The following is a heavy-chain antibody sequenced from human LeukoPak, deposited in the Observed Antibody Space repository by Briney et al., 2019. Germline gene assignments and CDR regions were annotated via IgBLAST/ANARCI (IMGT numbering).Heavy chain of an antibody. CDR3: ARDPVEWELLLDY. V-gene: IGHV3-7*01. Sequence: WGSLRLSCAASGFTFSSYWMGWVRQAPGKRLEWVANMNIDGSEKYYADSAKGRFTISRDNARNSVYLQMNSLRVEDTAVYYCARDPVEWELLLDYWGQGTLVTVSS. D-gene: IGHD1-26*01. J-gene: IGHJ4*02. CDR1: GFTFSSYW. CDR2: MNIDGSEK.